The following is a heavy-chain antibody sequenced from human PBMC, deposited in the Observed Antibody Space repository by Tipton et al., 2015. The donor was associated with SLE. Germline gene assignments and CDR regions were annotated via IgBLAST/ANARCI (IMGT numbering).Heavy chain of an antibody. CDR2: VNHSGST. J-gene: IGHJ4*02. Sequence: TLSLTCAVYGGSFSGYYWSWIRQPPGKGLEWIGEVNHSGSTNYNPSLKSRVTISVDTSKNQFSLKLSSVTAADTAVYYCVRGRTVRYCSGRSCYTGLDWGQGTLVTVSS. CDR1: GGSFSGYY. CDR3: VRGRTVRYCSGRSCYTGLD. V-gene: IGHV4-34*09. D-gene: IGHD2-15*01.